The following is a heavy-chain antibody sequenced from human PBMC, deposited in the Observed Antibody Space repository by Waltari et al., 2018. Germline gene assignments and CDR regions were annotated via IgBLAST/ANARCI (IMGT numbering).Heavy chain of an antibody. Sequence: QVQLQESGPGLVKPSGTLSLTCTVSGGSISSYYWHWIRQPAGKGLKWIGRISTSGSTNYNPSLKSRVTMSVDTSKNQFSLKLSSVTAADTAVYYCARVGGMGDYYYYMDVWGKGTTVTISS. CDR1: GGSISSYY. V-gene: IGHV4-4*07. CDR3: ARVGGMGDYYYYMDV. J-gene: IGHJ6*03. D-gene: IGHD6-13*01. CDR2: ISTSGST.